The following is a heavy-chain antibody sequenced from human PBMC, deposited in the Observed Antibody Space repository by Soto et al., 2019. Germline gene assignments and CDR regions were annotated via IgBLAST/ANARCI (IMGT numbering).Heavy chain of an antibody. CDR1: GYTFTSYG. V-gene: IGHV1-18*01. D-gene: IGHD6-19*01. Sequence: ASVKVSCKASGYTFTSYGISWVRQAPGQGLEWMGWISAYNGNTNYAQKLQGRVTMTTDTSTSTAYTELRSLRSDDTAVYYCASFKPYAVAGTGYFQHWGQGTLVTVSS. CDR3: ASFKPYAVAGTGYFQH. J-gene: IGHJ1*01. CDR2: ISAYNGNT.